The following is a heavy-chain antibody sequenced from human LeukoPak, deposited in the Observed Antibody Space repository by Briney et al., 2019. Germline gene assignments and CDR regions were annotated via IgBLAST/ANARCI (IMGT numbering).Heavy chain of an antibody. V-gene: IGHV1-2*02. CDR1: GYTFTGYY. CDR3: ATDLRRLVAFDI. Sequence: ASVKVSCKASGYTFTGYYMHWVRQAPGQGLEWMGWINPNSGGTNYAQKFQGRVTMTEDTSTDTAYMELSSLRSEDTAVYYCATDLRRLVAFDIWGQGTMVTVSS. D-gene: IGHD1-26*01. J-gene: IGHJ3*02. CDR2: INPNSGGT.